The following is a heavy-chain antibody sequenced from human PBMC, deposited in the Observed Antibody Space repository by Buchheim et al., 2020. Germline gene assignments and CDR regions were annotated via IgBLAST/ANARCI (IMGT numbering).Heavy chain of an antibody. CDR2: INTDTGNP. CDR3: AGDDYKFHS. V-gene: IGHV7-4-1*02. CDR1: GYHFTSYA. J-gene: IGHJ4*02. Sequence: QVQLVQSGSELKKPGASVKVSCKASGYHFTSYAMNWVRQAPGQGLEWMGWINTDTGNPTYAQGFTGRFAISMDTSASTAYLQISSLKTEGTAVDYCAGDDYKFHSWGQGTL. D-gene: IGHD4-11*01.